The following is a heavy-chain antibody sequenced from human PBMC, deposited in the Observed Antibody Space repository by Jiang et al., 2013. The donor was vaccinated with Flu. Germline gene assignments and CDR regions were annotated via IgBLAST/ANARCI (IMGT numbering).Heavy chain of an antibody. Sequence: SSNSAAWNWIRQSPSRGLEWLGRTYYRSKWYNDYAVSVKSRITINPDTSKNQFSLQLNSVTPEDTAVYYCAGTAIHPFDYWGQGTLVTVSS. CDR2: TYYRSKWYN. J-gene: IGHJ4*02. V-gene: IGHV6-1*01. CDR1: SSNSAA. CDR3: AGTAIHPFDY. D-gene: IGHD2-21*02.